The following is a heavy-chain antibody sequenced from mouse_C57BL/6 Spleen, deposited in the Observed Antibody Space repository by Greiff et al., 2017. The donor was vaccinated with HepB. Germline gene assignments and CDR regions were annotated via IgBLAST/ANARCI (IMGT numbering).Heavy chain of an antibody. D-gene: IGHD4-1*01. CDR2: ISDGGSYT. Sequence: EVMLVESGGGLVKPGGSLKLSCAASGFTFSRYAMSWVRQTPEKRLEWVATISDGGSYTYYPDNVKGRFTISRDNAKNNLYLQMSHLKSEDTAMYYCAREGGTNYFDYWGQGTTLTVSS. J-gene: IGHJ2*01. CDR3: AREGGTNYFDY. CDR1: GFTFSRYA. V-gene: IGHV5-4*01.